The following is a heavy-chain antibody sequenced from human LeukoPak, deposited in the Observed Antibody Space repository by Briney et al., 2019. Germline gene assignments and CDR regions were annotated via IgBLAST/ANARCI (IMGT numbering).Heavy chain of an antibody. V-gene: IGHV4-39*01. CDR3: ARRGPPRGFDI. CDR1: GGSLSSSIYH. Sequence: PSETLSLTCTVSGGSLSSSIYHWGWIRQPPGEGLEWIGSIYYTGTTYYNPSLKSRLTMSVDTSNNQFSLKLTSVTAADTAVYYCARRGPPRGFDIWGQGAMVTVSS. D-gene: IGHD3-10*01. CDR2: IYYTGTT. J-gene: IGHJ3*02.